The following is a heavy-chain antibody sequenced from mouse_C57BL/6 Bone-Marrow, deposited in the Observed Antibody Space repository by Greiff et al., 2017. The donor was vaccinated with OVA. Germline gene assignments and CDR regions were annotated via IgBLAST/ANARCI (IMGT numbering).Heavy chain of an antibody. CDR2: INPGSGGT. J-gene: IGHJ1*03. Sequence: VQLQQSGAELVRPGTSVKVSCKASGYAFTNYLIEWVKQRPGQGLEWIGVINPGSGGTNYNEKFKGRATMTADKSSSTACMQLSSLTSEDSAVYFCARGYYDVWGTGTTVTVSS. CDR3: ARGYYDV. D-gene: IGHD1-1*01. V-gene: IGHV1-54*01. CDR1: GYAFTNYL.